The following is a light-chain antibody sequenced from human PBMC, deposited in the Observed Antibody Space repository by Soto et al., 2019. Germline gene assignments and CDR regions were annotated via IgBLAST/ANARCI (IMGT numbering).Light chain of an antibody. CDR1: QSFSSTY. V-gene: IGKV3-20*01. CDR2: GAS. Sequence: EIVLTQSPGTLSLSPGERATLSCRASQSFSSTYLAWYQQKPGQAPGLLLYGASNRASGIPDRFAGSGSGTDFTLTISRLEPEDFEVYYCQQYGSSPPTFGEGTQVDIX. CDR3: QQYGSSPPT. J-gene: IGKJ4*01.